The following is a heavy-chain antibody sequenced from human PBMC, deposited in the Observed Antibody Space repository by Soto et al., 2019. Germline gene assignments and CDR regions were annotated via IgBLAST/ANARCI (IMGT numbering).Heavy chain of an antibody. D-gene: IGHD3-3*01. V-gene: IGHV4-59*01. J-gene: IGHJ6*02. Sequence: SETLSLTCTVSGGSISSYYWSWIRQPPGKGLEWIGYIYYSGSTNYNPSLKSRVTISVDTSKNQFSLKLSSVTAADTAVYYCARSNYDFWSGYPYGMDVWGQGTTVTVS. CDR2: IYYSGST. CDR1: GGSISSYY. CDR3: ARSNYDFWSGYPYGMDV.